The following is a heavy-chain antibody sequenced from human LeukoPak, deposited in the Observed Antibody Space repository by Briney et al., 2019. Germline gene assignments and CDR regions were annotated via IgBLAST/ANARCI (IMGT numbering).Heavy chain of an antibody. CDR3: ARHVTISGPYDASDI. CDR2: IYYSGGT. V-gene: IGHV4-59*08. Sequence: TSETLSLTCTVSGDSISSYYWSWIRQPPGKGLEWIGYIYYSGGTDYNPSLKSRVTLSVDTSKNQFSRKLRSVTAADTAVYYCARHVTISGPYDASDIWGQGTMVTVS. D-gene: IGHD5-24*01. CDR1: GDSISSYY. J-gene: IGHJ3*02.